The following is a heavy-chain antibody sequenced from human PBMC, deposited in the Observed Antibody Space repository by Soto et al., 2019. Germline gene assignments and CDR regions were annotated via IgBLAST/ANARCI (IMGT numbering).Heavy chain of an antibody. D-gene: IGHD3-3*01. Sequence: GGSLRLSCAASGFTFSSYAMHWVRQAPGKGLEWVAVISYDGSNKYYADSVKGRFTISRDNSKNTLYLQMNSLRAEDTAVYYCAIVRGRDLEWLFSAFDGWGQGTMVTVSS. CDR1: GFTFSSYA. CDR2: ISYDGSNK. CDR3: AIVRGRDLEWLFSAFDG. V-gene: IGHV3-30-3*01. J-gene: IGHJ3*01.